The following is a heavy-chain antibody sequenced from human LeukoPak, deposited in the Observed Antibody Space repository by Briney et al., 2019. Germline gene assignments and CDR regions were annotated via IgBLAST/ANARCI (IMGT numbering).Heavy chain of an antibody. CDR1: GFTFSSYS. V-gene: IGHV3-48*01. D-gene: IGHD4-17*01. CDR2: ISSSSSTI. CDR3: ARDMSTVTTFEYFQH. Sequence: GGSLRLSCAASGFTFSSYSMNWVRQAPGKGLEWVSYISSSSSTIYYADSVKGRFTISRDNAKNSLYLQMNSLRAEDTAVYYCARDMSTVTTFEYFQHWGQGTLVTVSS. J-gene: IGHJ1*01.